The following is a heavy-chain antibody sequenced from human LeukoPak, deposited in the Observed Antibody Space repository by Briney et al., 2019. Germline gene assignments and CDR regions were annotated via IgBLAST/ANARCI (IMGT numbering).Heavy chain of an antibody. D-gene: IGHD3-22*01. CDR1: GYRFTTYW. Sequence: GESLKISCKGSGYRFTTYWIGWVRQMPGKGLELMGIIYPGDSDTRYSPSFQGQVTISADKSISTAYLQWSSLKASDTAMYYCASGVYDTKFDYWGQGTLVTVSS. V-gene: IGHV5-51*01. CDR2: IYPGDSDT. CDR3: ASGVYDTKFDY. J-gene: IGHJ4*02.